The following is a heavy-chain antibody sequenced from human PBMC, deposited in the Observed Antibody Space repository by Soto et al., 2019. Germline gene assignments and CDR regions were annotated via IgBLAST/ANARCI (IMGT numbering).Heavy chain of an antibody. CDR1: GGSFSGGH. D-gene: IGHD2-2*01. V-gene: IGHV4-34*01. J-gene: IGHJ5*02. Sequence: LSLTCAVYGGSFSGGHWSWIRQPPGKGLEWIGEINHSGRTNYNPSLKSRVTISVDMSKRQISLKLNSVTAADTAVYYCARRYCSSTSCLAGFDPWGRGTLVTVSS. CDR3: ARRYCSSTSCLAGFDP. CDR2: INHSGRT.